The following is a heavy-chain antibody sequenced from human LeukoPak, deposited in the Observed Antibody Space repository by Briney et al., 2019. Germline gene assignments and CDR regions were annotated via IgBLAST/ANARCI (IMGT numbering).Heavy chain of an antibody. V-gene: IGHV4-59*01. CDR3: ARIVGATFDY. Sequence: SSETLSLTCTVSGGSISSYYWSWIRQPPGKGLEWIGYICYSGSTNYNPSLKSRVTISVDTSKNQFSLKLSSVTAADTAVYYCARIVGATFDYWGQGTLVTVSS. CDR2: ICYSGST. CDR1: GGSISSYY. D-gene: IGHD1-26*01. J-gene: IGHJ4*02.